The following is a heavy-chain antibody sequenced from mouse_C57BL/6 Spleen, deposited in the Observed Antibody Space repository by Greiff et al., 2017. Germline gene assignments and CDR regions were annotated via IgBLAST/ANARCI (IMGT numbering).Heavy chain of an antibody. CDR1: GFTFSDYG. Sequence: EVQLVESGGGLVQPGGSLKLSCAASGFTFSDYGMAWVRQAPRKGPEWVAFISNLAYSIYSADTVTGRFTISREKAKNTLYLEMSSLRSEDTAMYYCARQIYDGYYRYFDVWGTGTAVTVSS. J-gene: IGHJ1*03. V-gene: IGHV5-15*01. CDR3: ARQIYDGYYRYFDV. D-gene: IGHD2-3*01. CDR2: ISNLAYSI.